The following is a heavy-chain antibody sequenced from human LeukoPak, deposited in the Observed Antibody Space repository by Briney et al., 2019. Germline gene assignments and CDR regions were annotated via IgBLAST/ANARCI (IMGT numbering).Heavy chain of an antibody. CDR2: IYSGGST. Sequence: PGGSLRLSCAASGFTVSSNYMSWVRQAPGKGLEWVSVIYSGGSTYYADSVKGRFTISRDNSKNTLYLQMNSLRAEDTAVYYCARERHDYGDYGAYYFDYWGQGTLVTVSS. CDR3: ARERHDYGDYGAYYFDY. D-gene: IGHD4-17*01. V-gene: IGHV3-66*01. J-gene: IGHJ4*02. CDR1: GFTVSSNY.